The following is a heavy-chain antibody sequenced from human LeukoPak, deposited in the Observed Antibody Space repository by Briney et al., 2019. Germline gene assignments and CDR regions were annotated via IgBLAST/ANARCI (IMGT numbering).Heavy chain of an antibody. CDR3: ASSTTVTTSWFDP. D-gene: IGHD4-17*01. CDR1: GGTFSSYA. CDR2: IIPIFGTA. V-gene: IGHV1-69*13. Sequence: GASVRVSCKASGGTFSSYAISWVRQAPGQGLEWMGGIIPIFGTANYAQKFQGRVTITADESTSTAYMELSSLRSEDTAVYYCASSTTVTTSWFDPWGQGTLVTVSS. J-gene: IGHJ5*02.